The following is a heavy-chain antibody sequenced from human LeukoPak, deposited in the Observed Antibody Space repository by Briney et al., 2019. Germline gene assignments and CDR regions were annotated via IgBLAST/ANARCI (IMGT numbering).Heavy chain of an antibody. Sequence: EASVKVSCKASGYTFTSYGISWVRQAPGQGLEWMGWISAYNGNTNYAQKLQGRVTMTTDTSTSTAYMELRSLRSDDTAVYYCARETTAGMYYYDSSGEVYFDYWGQGTLVTVSS. V-gene: IGHV1-18*01. D-gene: IGHD3-22*01. CDR2: ISAYNGNT. CDR1: GYTFTSYG. CDR3: ARETTAGMYYYDSSGEVYFDY. J-gene: IGHJ4*02.